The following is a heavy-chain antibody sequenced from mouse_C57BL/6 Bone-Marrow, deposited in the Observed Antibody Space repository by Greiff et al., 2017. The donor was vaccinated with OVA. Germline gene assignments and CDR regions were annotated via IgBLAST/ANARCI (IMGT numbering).Heavy chain of an antibody. V-gene: IGHV1-64*01. CDR1: GYTFTSYW. J-gene: IGHJ4*01. CDR3: ARDGSSVYAMDY. CDR2: IHPNSGST. Sequence: VQLQQPGAELVKPGASVKLSCKASGYTFTSYWMHWVKQRPGQGLEWIGMIHPNSGSTNYNEKFKSKATLTVDKSSSTAYMQLSSLTSEDSAVDYCARDGSSVYAMDYWGQGTSVTVSS. D-gene: IGHD1-1*01.